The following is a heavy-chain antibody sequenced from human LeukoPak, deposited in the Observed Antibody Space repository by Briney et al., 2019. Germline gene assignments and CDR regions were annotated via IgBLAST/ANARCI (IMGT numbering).Heavy chain of an antibody. CDR3: ARQDIVVVPAARVGAFDI. V-gene: IGHV5-51*01. Sequence: GESLKISCKGSGYSFTSYWIGWVRQMPGKGLEWMGIIYPGDSDTRYSPSFQGQVTISADKSISTAYLQWSSLKASDTAMYYCARQDIVVVPAARVGAFDIWGQGTMVTVSS. J-gene: IGHJ3*02. CDR1: GYSFTSYW. CDR2: IYPGDSDT. D-gene: IGHD2-2*01.